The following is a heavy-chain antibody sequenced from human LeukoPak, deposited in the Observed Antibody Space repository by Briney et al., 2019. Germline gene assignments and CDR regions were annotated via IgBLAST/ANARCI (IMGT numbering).Heavy chain of an antibody. CDR3: ARDNRATGDSYMDV. J-gene: IGHJ6*04. CDR2: ISSDGGST. Sequence: PGGFLRLSCGAPGFTFRSFAMHWGRPAPGKGLIYVLTISSDGGSTYYASSVKGRFTVSRDNSKNTLYLQMGSLRAEDMAVYYCARDNRATGDSYMDVWGKGTTVTVSS. D-gene: IGHD3-9*01. V-gene: IGHV3-64*01. CDR1: GFTFRSFA.